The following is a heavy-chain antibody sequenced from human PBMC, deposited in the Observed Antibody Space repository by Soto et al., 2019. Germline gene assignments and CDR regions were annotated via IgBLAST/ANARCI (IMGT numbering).Heavy chain of an antibody. Sequence: QVQLVESGGGVVQPGRSLRLSCAASGFTFSSYAMHWVRQAPGKGLEWVAVISYDGSNKYYADSVKGRFTISRDNSKNTLYLQMNSLRAEDTAVYYGVRDQRLDYYDSSGYSFDYWGQGTLVTVSS. CDR2: ISYDGSNK. V-gene: IGHV3-30-3*01. J-gene: IGHJ4*02. CDR1: GFTFSSYA. CDR3: VRDQRLDYYDSSGYSFDY. D-gene: IGHD3-22*01.